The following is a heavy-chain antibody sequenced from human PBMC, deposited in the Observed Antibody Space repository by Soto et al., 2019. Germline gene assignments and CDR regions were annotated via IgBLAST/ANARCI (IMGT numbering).Heavy chain of an antibody. CDR3: ARDRGDGYNFYYYGMDV. CDR2: IWYDGSNK. J-gene: IGHJ6*02. V-gene: IGHV3-33*01. CDR1: GFTFSSYG. D-gene: IGHD5-12*01. Sequence: QVQLVESGGGVVQPGRSLRLSCAASGFTFSSYGMHWVRQAPGKGLEWVAVIWYDGSNKYYADSVKGRFTISRDNSKNTLYLQMNSLRAEDTAVYYCARDRGDGYNFYYYGMDVWGQGTTVTVSS.